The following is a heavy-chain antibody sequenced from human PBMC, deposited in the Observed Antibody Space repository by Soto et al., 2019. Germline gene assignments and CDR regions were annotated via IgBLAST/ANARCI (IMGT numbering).Heavy chain of an antibody. J-gene: IGHJ4*02. D-gene: IGHD5-12*01. V-gene: IGHV3-11*06. CDR1: GFSFSDYY. CDR3: AREGGYQPFDY. Sequence: QVQLVESGGGLVKPGGSLRLSCAASGFSFSDYYMSWIRQAPGKGLEWVSYLSGSSSYTNYVDSVKGRFIISRDNAKNSQYLQMNSLRTEDTDVYYCAREGGYQPFDYWGQGTLVTVSS. CDR2: LSGSSSYT.